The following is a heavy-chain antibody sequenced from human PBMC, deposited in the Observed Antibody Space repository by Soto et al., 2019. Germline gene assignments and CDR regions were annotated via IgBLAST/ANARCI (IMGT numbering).Heavy chain of an antibody. Sequence: QTVGSLRLSCAASGFTFSSYGMHWARQAPGKGLEWVAVISYDGSNKYYADSVKGRFTISRDNSKNTLYLQMNSLRAEDTAVYYCAKDRGIAAAGTIYYYGMDVWGQGTTVTVSS. CDR1: GFTFSSYG. J-gene: IGHJ6*02. D-gene: IGHD6-13*01. CDR3: AKDRGIAAAGTIYYYGMDV. CDR2: ISYDGSNK. V-gene: IGHV3-30*18.